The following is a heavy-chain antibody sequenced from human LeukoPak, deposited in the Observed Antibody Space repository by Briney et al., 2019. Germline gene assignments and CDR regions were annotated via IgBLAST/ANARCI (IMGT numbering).Heavy chain of an antibody. J-gene: IGHJ4*02. CDR3: ARDRDSSGWFDY. V-gene: IGHV4-59*01. Sequence: PSETLSLTCTVSGGSISGFYWGWIRQPPGKGLEWIGFIYYSGSANYNPSLKSRVTMSVDTSKNQFSLKLSSVTAADTAFYYCARDRDSSGWFDYWGQGTLVTVSS. D-gene: IGHD6-19*01. CDR2: IYYSGSA. CDR1: GGSISGFY.